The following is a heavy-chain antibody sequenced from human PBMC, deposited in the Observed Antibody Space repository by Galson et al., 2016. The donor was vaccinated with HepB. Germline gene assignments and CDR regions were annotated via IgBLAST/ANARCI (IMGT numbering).Heavy chain of an antibody. CDR3: ARDKGTYSAYDYSRYYYYGMDD. Sequence: SLRLSCAASRFSFTNYNMNWVRQAPGKGLEWVSSISGSSSYIQYADSVKGRFTISRDNAKNSLYLQMNSLRADDTAVYYCARDKGTYSAYDYSRYYYYGMDDWGQGTTVTVSS. V-gene: IGHV3-21*01. CDR1: RFSFTNYN. D-gene: IGHD5-12*01. J-gene: IGHJ6*02. CDR2: ISGSSSYI.